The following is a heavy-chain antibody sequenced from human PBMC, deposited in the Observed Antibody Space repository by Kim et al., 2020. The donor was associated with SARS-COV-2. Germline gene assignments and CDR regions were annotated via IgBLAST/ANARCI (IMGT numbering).Heavy chain of an antibody. CDR3: ARHYSGWPAHIDY. CDR1: GYRFTHYW. CDR2: IYPGDSDT. J-gene: IGHJ4*02. Sequence: GESLKISCKASGYRFTHYWIGWVRQMPGKGLEWMGVIYPGDSDTKYGPSFQGQISISADKSLNTVYLQWSSLGASDNAIYYCARHYSGWPAHIDYWGQRTLVTASS. D-gene: IGHD5-12*01. V-gene: IGHV5-51*01.